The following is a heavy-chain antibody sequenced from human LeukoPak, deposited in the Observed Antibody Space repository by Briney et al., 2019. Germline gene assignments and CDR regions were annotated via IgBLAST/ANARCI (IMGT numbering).Heavy chain of an antibody. CDR3: ASDHYDSSGYRVDY. V-gene: IGHV3-21*01. CDR1: GFTFSSYS. Sequence: GGSPRLSCAASGFTFSSYSMNWVRQAPGKGLEWVSSISSSSSYIYYADSVKGRFTISRDNVKNSLYLQMNSLRAEDTAVYYCASDHYDSSGYRVDYWGQGTVVTVSS. J-gene: IGHJ4*02. D-gene: IGHD3-22*01. CDR2: ISSSSSYI.